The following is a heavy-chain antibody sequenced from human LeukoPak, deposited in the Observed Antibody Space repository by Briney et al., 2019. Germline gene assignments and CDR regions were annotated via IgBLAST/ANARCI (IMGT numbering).Heavy chain of an antibody. D-gene: IGHD3-3*01. Sequence: SVKVSCKASGGTFSSYAISWVRQAPGQGLEWMGRIIPILGIANYAQKFQGRVTITADKSTSTAYMELSSLRSEDTAVYYCARDSLRFLEWSPDRVCWFDPWGQGTLVTVSS. CDR1: GGTFSSYA. CDR2: IIPILGIA. J-gene: IGHJ5*02. CDR3: ARDSLRFLEWSPDRVCWFDP. V-gene: IGHV1-69*04.